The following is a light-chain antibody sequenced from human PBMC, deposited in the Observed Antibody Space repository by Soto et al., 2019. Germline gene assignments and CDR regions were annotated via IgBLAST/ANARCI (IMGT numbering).Light chain of an antibody. V-gene: IGKV3-20*01. Sequence: EIVLTQSPGTLSLFAGERATLSCRASQSVSNNYLAWYQQSLGQAPRLLIHGASIRATGIPDGFSGSGSGTAFALTISRLEPEDFAVYYCQQYGSSPYALGGGTKVEIK. CDR1: QSVSNNY. CDR3: QQYGSSPYA. J-gene: IGKJ4*01. CDR2: GAS.